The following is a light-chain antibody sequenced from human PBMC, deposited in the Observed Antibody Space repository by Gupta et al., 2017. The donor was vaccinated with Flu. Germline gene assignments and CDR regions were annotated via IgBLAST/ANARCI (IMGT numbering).Light chain of an antibody. V-gene: IGLV2-11*01. CDR1: SSDVGGYND. Sequence: QSALTHPRSVSGSPRQSVTLSCTGTSSDVGGYNDVSWYHQHPGKAPKLMIYDGSTRPSGVPDRFSGAKSGNTASLTISGLQAEDEADYYCCSYAGSLVFGGGTKLTVL. CDR3: CSYAGSLV. J-gene: IGLJ2*01. CDR2: DGS.